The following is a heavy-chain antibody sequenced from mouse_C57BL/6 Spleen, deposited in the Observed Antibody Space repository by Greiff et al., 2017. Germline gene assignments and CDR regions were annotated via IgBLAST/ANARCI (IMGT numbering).Heavy chain of an antibody. J-gene: IGHJ3*01. Sequence: DVMLLQSGGGLVQPGGSLSLSCAASGFTFTDYYMSWVRQPPGQALEWLGFIRNKANGYTTEYSGTVKGRLTISRDDSQSILYLQMNALKDEDSATYDCAGYNNYETWFAYWGQGTLVTVSA. CDR1: GFTFTDYY. D-gene: IGHD1-3*01. CDR3: AGYNNYETWFAY. CDR2: IRNKANGYTT. V-gene: IGHV7-3*01.